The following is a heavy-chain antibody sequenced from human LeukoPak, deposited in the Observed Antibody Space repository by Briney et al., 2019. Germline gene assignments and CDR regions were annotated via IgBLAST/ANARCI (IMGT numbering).Heavy chain of an antibody. CDR3: ARENSSSSDWFDP. D-gene: IGHD6-6*01. CDR1: GYSISSGYY. V-gene: IGHV4-38-2*02. J-gene: IGHJ5*02. CDR2: IYHSGST. Sequence: PSETLSLTCTVSGYSISSGYYWGWIRQPPGKGLEWIGSIYHSGSTYYNPSLKSRVTISVDTSKNQFSPKLSSVTAADTAVYYCARENSSSSDWFDPWGQGTLVTVSS.